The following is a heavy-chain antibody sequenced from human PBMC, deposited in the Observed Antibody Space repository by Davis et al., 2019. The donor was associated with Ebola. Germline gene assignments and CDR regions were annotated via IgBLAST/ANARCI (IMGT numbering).Heavy chain of an antibody. J-gene: IGHJ5*02. Sequence: MPSETLSLTCAVSGDSISSTNWWNWVRQPPGKGLEWIGEIYHSGSTNYNPSLKSRVTISVDTSKNQFSLKLSSVTAADTAVYYCAREPVIWNRFDPWGQGTLVTVSS. CDR3: AREPVIWNRFDP. V-gene: IGHV4-4*02. CDR2: IYHSGST. D-gene: IGHD3-16*02. CDR1: GDSISSTNW.